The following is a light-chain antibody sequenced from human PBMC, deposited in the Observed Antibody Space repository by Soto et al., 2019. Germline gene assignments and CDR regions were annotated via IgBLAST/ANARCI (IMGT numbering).Light chain of an antibody. CDR1: SSNIGNNY. V-gene: IGLV1-51*01. CDR2: DNN. Sequence: QSVLTKPPSVSAAPGQKVTISCSGSSSNIGNNYVSWYQQLPGTAPKLLIYDNNKRPSGIPDRFSGSKSGTSATLGITGLQTGDEADYYCGTWDSSLSAVVFGGGTK. J-gene: IGLJ2*01. CDR3: GTWDSSLSAVV.